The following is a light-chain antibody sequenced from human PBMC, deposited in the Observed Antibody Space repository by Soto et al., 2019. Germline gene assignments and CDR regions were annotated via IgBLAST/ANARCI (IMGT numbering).Light chain of an antibody. J-gene: IGLJ1*01. CDR2: EVT. CDR3: TSYTSSSTQV. Sequence: QSVLTQPASASGSPGQSVTISCTGTSSDVGGYDYVSWYQQHPGTAPRLIIFEVTNRPSGVSNRFSGSKSGNTASLTISGLQAEDEADYYCTSYTSSSTQVFGTGTKVTVL. V-gene: IGLV2-14*01. CDR1: SSDVGGYDY.